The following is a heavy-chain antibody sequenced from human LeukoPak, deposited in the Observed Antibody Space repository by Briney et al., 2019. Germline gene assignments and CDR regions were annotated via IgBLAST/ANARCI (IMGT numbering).Heavy chain of an antibody. J-gene: IGHJ4*02. CDR1: GYTFTSYY. CDR3: ASTYYDSSGYLPYSDY. Sequence: ASVKVSCKASGYTFTSYYMHWVRQAPGQGLEWMGIINPSGGSTSYAQKFQGRVTMTRDTSTSTVYMELSSLRSEDTAVYYCASTYYDSSGYLPYSDYWGQGTLVTVSS. V-gene: IGHV1-46*01. CDR2: INPSGGST. D-gene: IGHD3-22*01.